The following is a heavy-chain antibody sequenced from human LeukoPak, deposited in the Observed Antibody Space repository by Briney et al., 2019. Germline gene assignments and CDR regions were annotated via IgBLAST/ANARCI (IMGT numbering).Heavy chain of an antibody. CDR1: GYTFSNFA. CDR2: INADNGNT. J-gene: IGHJ4*02. D-gene: IGHD4-23*01. Sequence: GASVKVSCKASGYTFSNFAMHWVRQATGQRLEWMGWINADNGNTEYSQKIQGRVTITRDTSASTAYMELSSLRSEDTAVYYCARDRLISGGNPSDYWGQGTLVSVSS. V-gene: IGHV1-3*01. CDR3: ARDRLISGGNPSDY.